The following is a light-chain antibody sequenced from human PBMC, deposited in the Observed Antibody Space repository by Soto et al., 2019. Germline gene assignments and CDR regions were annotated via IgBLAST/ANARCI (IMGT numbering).Light chain of an antibody. CDR3: QQYGTVPNT. CDR1: QSVSSSY. Sequence: EIVLTQSPGTLSLSPGERATLSCRASQSVSSSYVAWYQQRPGQPPRLLIYSASRRANGIPDRFSGSGSGTDFTLTLSRLESEDFAVYYCQQYGTVPNTFGQGTRLEIK. J-gene: IGKJ5*01. CDR2: SAS. V-gene: IGKV3-20*01.